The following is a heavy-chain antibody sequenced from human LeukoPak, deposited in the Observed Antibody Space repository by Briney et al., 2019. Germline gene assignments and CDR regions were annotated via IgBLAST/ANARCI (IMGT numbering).Heavy chain of an antibody. J-gene: IGHJ4*02. V-gene: IGHV1-18*01. CDR1: GYTFTSYG. CDR3: ARDLSRYYDSSGTDY. Sequence: GASVKVSCKASGYTFTSYGISWVRQAPGQGLEWMGWISAYNGHTNYAQKLQGRVTMTTDTSTSTAYMELRSLRSDDTAVYYCARDLSRYYDSSGTDYWGQGTLVTVSS. CDR2: ISAYNGHT. D-gene: IGHD3-22*01.